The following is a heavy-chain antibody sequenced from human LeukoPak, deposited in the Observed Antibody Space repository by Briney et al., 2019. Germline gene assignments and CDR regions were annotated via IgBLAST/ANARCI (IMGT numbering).Heavy chain of an antibody. D-gene: IGHD4-17*01. Sequence: GGSLKLSCAASGFTFSSYAMHWVRQAPGKGLEYVSAISTNGGSTYYADSVKGRFIISRDNSKNTLYLQMGSLRAEDVAVYYCARATNYGAYDVWGQGTLVTVSS. CDR3: ARATNYGAYDV. J-gene: IGHJ4*02. CDR1: GFTFSSYA. CDR2: ISTNGGST. V-gene: IGHV3-64*02.